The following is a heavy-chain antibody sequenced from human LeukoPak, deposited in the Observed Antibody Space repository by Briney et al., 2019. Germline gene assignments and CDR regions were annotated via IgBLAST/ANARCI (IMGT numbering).Heavy chain of an antibody. CDR1: GFTFSSYA. CDR3: AKDTQYYYDSSGRFDP. Sequence: GGSLRLSCAPSGFTFSSYAMSWVRQAPGKGLEWVSAISGSGGSTYYADSVKGRFTISRDNSKNTLYLQMNSLRAEDTAVYYCAKDTQYYYDSSGRFDPWGQGTLVTVSS. D-gene: IGHD3-22*01. CDR2: ISGSGGST. V-gene: IGHV3-23*01. J-gene: IGHJ5*02.